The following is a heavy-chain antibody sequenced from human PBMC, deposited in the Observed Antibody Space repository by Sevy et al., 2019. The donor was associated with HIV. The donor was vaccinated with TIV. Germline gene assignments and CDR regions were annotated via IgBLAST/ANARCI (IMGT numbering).Heavy chain of an antibody. D-gene: IGHD6-19*01. CDR3: VKASGYSSGWSYFDY. CDR1: GFTFSSYA. V-gene: IGHV3-64D*06. J-gene: IGHJ4*02. CDR2: ISSNGGST. Sequence: GGSLRLSCSASGFTFSSYAMHWVHQAPGKGLEYVSAISSNGGSTYYADSVKGRFTISRDNSKNTLYLQMSSLRAEDTAVYYCVKASGYSSGWSYFDYWGQGTLVTVSS.